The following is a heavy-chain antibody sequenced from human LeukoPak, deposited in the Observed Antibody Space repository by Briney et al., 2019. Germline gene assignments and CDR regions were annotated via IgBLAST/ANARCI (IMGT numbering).Heavy chain of an antibody. CDR3: ARLYGSGSYYNY. CDR2: INHSGST. Sequence: PSETLSLTCTVSGDSISSGYYWGWIRQPPGQGLEWVGEINHSGSTNYNPSLKSRVTISVDTSKNQFSLKLSSVTAADTAVYYCARLYGSGSYYNYWGQGTLVTVSS. J-gene: IGHJ4*02. D-gene: IGHD3-10*01. CDR1: GDSISSGYY. V-gene: IGHV4-34*01.